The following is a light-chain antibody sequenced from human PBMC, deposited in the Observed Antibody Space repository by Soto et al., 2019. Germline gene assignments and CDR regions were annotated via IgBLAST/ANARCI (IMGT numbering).Light chain of an antibody. Sequence: EIVMTQSPATLSVSPGERATLSCRASQSVSSNLAWYQQKPGQAPRRLIYGASTSATGIPARFSGSGSGTEFTLTISSLQSEDFAVYYCQQYNTWPPKYTFGQGTKLEIK. CDR2: GAS. V-gene: IGKV3-15*01. J-gene: IGKJ2*01. CDR3: QQYNTWPPKYT. CDR1: QSVSSN.